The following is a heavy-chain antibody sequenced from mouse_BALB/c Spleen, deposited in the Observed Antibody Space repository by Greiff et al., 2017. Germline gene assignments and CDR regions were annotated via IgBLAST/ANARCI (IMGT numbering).Heavy chain of an antibody. CDR3: NAPITTATGDY. Sequence: VQLQQSGAELVRSGASVKLSCTASGFNIKDYYMHWVKQRPEQGLEWIGWIDPENGDTEYAPKFQGKATMTADTSSNTAYLQLSSLTSEDTAVYYCNAPITTATGDYWGQGTTLTVAS. CDR2: IDPENGDT. V-gene: IGHV14-4*02. D-gene: IGHD1-2*01. CDR1: GFNIKDYY. J-gene: IGHJ2*01.